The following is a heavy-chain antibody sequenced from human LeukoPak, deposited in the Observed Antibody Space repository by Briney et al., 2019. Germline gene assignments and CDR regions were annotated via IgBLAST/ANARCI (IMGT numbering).Heavy chain of an antibody. V-gene: IGHV4-59*08. D-gene: IGHD3-3*01. J-gene: IGHJ4*02. CDR2: IFYSGTT. Sequence: SEILSLTCTVSGGSITSYYWSWIRQPPGRGLEWIGHIFYSGTTYYNPSLKSRVIISVDTSKRQFTLRLSSLTAADTAFYYCARGDFWSGYTIWGQGTLVAVSS. CDR3: ARGDFWSGYTI. CDR1: GGSITSYY.